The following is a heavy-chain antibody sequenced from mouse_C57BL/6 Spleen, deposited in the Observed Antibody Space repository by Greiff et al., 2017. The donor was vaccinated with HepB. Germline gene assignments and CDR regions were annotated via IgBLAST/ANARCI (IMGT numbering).Heavy chain of an antibody. CDR3: ARDEDGYYADY. J-gene: IGHJ2*01. CDR1: GYSITSGYY. Sequence: EVQLVESGPGLVKPSQSLSLTCSVTGYSITSGYYWNWIRQFPGNKLEWMGYISYDGSNNYNPSLKNRISITRDTSKNQFFLKLNSVTTEDTATYYCARDEDGYYADYWGQGTTLTVSS. D-gene: IGHD2-3*01. V-gene: IGHV3-6*01. CDR2: ISYDGSN.